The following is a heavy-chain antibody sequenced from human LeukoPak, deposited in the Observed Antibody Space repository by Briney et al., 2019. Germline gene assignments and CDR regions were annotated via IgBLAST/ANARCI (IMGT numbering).Heavy chain of an antibody. D-gene: IGHD6-25*01. J-gene: IGHJ4*02. Sequence: ASVKVSCKASGYTFTNYGITWVRQAPGQGLEWMGWISTYNANRNYAQKLQGRVTMTTDTSTSTAYMELRSPRSDDTAVYYCARDQFGSGSDYWGQGTLVSVSS. CDR3: ARDQFGSGSDY. V-gene: IGHV1-18*01. CDR1: GYTFTNYG. CDR2: ISTYNANR.